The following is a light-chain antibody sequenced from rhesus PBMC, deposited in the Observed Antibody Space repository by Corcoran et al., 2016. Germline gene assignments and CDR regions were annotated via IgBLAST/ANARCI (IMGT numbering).Light chain of an antibody. CDR3: MQGIQLPLT. Sequence: DIVMTQTPLSLPVTPGEPASISCRSSQSLLHSGGKTYLVWYLQKPGQAPQLFIYEVSNRASGVPDRFSGRGSGTDVTLKISRVEAEDVGVYYCMQGIQLPLTFGGGTKVELK. J-gene: IGKJ4*01. CDR2: EVS. V-gene: IGKV2-104*02. CDR1: QSLLHSGGKTY.